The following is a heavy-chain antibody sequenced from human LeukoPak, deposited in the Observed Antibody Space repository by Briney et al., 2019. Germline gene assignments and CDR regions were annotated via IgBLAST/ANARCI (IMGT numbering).Heavy chain of an antibody. CDR1: GFTFSSYA. V-gene: IGHV3-23*01. CDR2: ISGSGGTT. J-gene: IGHJ4*02. Sequence: GGSLRLSCAASGFTFSSYAMSWVRQAPGKGLEWVSAISGSGGTTYYADSVKGRFTISRDNSKNTPYLQMNSLRAEDTAVYYCAKAGGATMVRGLIDDWGQGTLVTVSS. CDR3: AKAGGATMVRGLIDD. D-gene: IGHD3-10*01.